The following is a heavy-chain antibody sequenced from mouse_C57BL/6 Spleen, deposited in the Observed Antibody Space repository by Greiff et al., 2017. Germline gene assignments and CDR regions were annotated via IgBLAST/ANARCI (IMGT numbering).Heavy chain of an antibody. D-gene: IGHD3-2*02. CDR1: GYTFTDYN. CDR2: INPNNGGT. Sequence: VQLQQSGPELVKPGASVKIPCTASGYTFTDYNMDWVKQSHGKSLEWIGDINPNNGGTIYNQKFKGKAALTVDKSSSTAYMELRSLTSEDTAVYYCARVTAQATLYYAMDYWGQGTSVTVSS. CDR3: ARVTAQATLYYAMDY. J-gene: IGHJ4*01. V-gene: IGHV1-18*01.